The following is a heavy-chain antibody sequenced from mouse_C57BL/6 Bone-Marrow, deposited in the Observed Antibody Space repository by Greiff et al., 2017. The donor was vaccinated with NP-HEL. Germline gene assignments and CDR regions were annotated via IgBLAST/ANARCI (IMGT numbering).Heavy chain of an antibody. CDR2: ISSGSSTI. CDR3: ARGGYGNWVAY. D-gene: IGHD2-10*02. J-gene: IGHJ3*01. Sequence: EVKLVESGGGLVKPGGSLKLSCAASGFTFSDYGMHWVRQAPEKGLEWVAYISSGSSTIYYADTVKGRFTISRDNAKNTLFLQMTSLRSEDTAMYYCARGGYGNWVAYWGQGTLVTVSA. CDR1: GFTFSDYG. V-gene: IGHV5-17*01.